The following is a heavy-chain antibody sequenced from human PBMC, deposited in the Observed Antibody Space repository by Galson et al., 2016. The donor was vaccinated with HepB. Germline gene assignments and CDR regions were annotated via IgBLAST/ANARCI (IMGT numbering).Heavy chain of an antibody. CDR3: ARDPNAVVTGTYA. Sequence: SLRLSCAASGFTVSNNYMNWVRQAPGKGLEWVSLIYSGGTTYYADSMKGRFTISRDSSKNTLYLQMNSLRVEDTAVYYCARDPNAVVTGTYAWGQGTTVTVSS. CDR2: IYSGGTT. J-gene: IGHJ6*02. D-gene: IGHD4-23*01. CDR1: GFTVSNNY. V-gene: IGHV3-66*01.